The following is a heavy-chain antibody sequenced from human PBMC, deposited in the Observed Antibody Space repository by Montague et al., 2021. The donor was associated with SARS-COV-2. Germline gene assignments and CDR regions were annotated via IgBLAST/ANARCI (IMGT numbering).Heavy chain of an antibody. D-gene: IGHD6-19*01. V-gene: IGHV3-23*01. CDR1: GFTFSSYA. CDR3: AKVLGGWFPFPADY. CDR2: LSGSGGSS. J-gene: IGHJ4*02. Sequence: SLRLSCAASGFTFSSYAMSWVRQTPGKGLEWVSALSGSGGSSYYADSVKGRFTISRDNSKSTVYLWVNSLRADDTALYYCAKVLGGWFPFPADYWGQGTLVTVSS.